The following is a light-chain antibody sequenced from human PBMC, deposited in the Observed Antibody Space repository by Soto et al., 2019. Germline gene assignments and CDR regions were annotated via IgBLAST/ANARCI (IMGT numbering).Light chain of an antibody. Sequence: EIVLTQSPGTLSLSPGERATLSVRSTQSVSSSYLAWYQQKPGLAPRLLIYGASARATGIPDRFSGSGSGTDFALTISRLEPEDFAVYYCQQYGSSPITFGQGTRLEIK. J-gene: IGKJ5*01. CDR2: GAS. V-gene: IGKV3-20*01. CDR3: QQYGSSPIT. CDR1: QSVSSSY.